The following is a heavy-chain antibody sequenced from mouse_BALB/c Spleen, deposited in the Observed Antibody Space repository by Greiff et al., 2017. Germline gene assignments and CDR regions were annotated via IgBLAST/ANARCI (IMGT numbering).Heavy chain of an antibody. Sequence: QVQLQQSGPELVKPGASVKISCKASGYAFSSSWMNWVKQRPGQGLEWIGRIYPGDGDTNYNGKFKGKATLTADKSSSTAYMQLSSLTSVDSAVYFCARYYGYDGYFDVWGAGTTVTVSS. V-gene: IGHV1-82*01. D-gene: IGHD1-2*01. CDR3: ARYYGYDGYFDV. CDR2: IYPGDGDT. J-gene: IGHJ1*01. CDR1: GYAFSSSW.